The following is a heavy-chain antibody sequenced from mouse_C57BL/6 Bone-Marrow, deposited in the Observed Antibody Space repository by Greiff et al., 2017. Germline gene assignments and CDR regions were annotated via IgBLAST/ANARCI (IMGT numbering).Heavy chain of an antibody. CDR1: GYTFTTYP. Sequence: VQLQESGAELVKPGASVKMSCKASGYTFTTYPIEWMKQNHGKSLEWIGNFHPYNDDTNYNQKFKGKSTLTVDKSSSTAYMQLSSLTSEDSAVYYCAREGDDGYFDVWGTGTTVTVSS. CDR3: AREGDDGYFDV. V-gene: IGHV1-47*01. D-gene: IGHD2-3*01. CDR2: FHPYNDDT. J-gene: IGHJ1*03.